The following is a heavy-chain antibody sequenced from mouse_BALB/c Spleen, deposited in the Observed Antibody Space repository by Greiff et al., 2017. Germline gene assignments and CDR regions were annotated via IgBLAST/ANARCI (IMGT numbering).Heavy chain of an antibody. CDR2: ISYSGST. J-gene: IGHJ3*01. D-gene: IGHD2-12*01. V-gene: IGHV3-2*02. Sequence: VQLQQSGPGLVKPSQSLSLTCTVTGYSITSDYAWNWIRQFPGNKLEWMGYISYSGSTSYNPSLKSRISITRDTSKNQFFLQLNSVTTEDTATYYCARRDYKPFAYWGQGTLVTVSA. CDR3: ARRDYKPFAY. CDR1: GYSITSDYA.